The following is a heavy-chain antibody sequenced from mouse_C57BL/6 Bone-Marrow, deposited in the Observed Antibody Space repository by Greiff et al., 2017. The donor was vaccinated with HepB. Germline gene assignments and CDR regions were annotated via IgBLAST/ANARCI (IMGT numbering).Heavy chain of an antibody. CDR3: ARGLPYAMDY. CDR2: INPSTGGT. Sequence: EVQLQQSGPELVKPGASVKISCKASGYSFTGYYMNWVKQSPEKSLEWIGEINPSTGGTTYNQKFKAKATLTVDKSSSTAYMQLKSLTSEDSAVYYCARGLPYAMDYWGQGTSVTVSS. D-gene: IGHD2-4*01. CDR1: GYSFTGYY. J-gene: IGHJ4*01. V-gene: IGHV1-42*01.